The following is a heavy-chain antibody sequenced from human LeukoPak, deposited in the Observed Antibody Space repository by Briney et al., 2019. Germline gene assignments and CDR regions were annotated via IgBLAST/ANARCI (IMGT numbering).Heavy chain of an antibody. CDR1: GGSISSYY. Sequence: SETLSLTCTVSGGSISSYYWSWIRQPPGKGLEWIGYIYYSGSTNYNPSLKSRVTISVDTSKNQFSLKLSSVTAADTAVYYYASDILTGYYGMDVWGQGTTVTVSS. D-gene: IGHD3-9*01. CDR2: IYYSGST. CDR3: ASDILTGYYGMDV. J-gene: IGHJ6*02. V-gene: IGHV4-59*01.